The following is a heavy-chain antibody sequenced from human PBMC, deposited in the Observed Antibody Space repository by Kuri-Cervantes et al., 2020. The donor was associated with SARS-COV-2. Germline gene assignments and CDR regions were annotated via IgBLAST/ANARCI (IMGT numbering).Heavy chain of an antibody. V-gene: IGHV1-18*04. CDR1: GYTFTSYG. CDR2: ISAYNGNT. CDR3: ARGLDFWSGYYGMDV. J-gene: IGHJ6*02. D-gene: IGHD3-3*01. Sequence: GESLKISCKASGYTFTSYGISWVRQAPGQGLEWMGWISAYNGNTNYAQKLQGRVTMTTDTSTSTAYMELRSLRSDDTAVYYCARGLDFWSGYYGMDVWGQGTTVTVSS.